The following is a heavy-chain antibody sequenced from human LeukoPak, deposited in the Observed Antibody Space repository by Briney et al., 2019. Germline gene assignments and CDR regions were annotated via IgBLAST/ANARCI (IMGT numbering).Heavy chain of an antibody. Sequence: NPGGSLRLSCAASGFTFSSYSMNWVRQAPGKGLEWVSSISSSSSNIYYADSVKGRFTISRDNAKNSLYLQMNSLRAEDTAVYYCARVTEAPYYFDYWGHGTLVTVSS. V-gene: IGHV3-21*01. CDR1: GFTFSSYS. CDR2: ISSSSSNI. CDR3: ARVTEAPYYFDY. D-gene: IGHD2-21*02. J-gene: IGHJ4*03.